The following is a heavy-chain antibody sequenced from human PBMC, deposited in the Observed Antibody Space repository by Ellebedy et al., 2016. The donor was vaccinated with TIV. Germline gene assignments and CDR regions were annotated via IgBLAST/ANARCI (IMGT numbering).Heavy chain of an antibody. D-gene: IGHD3/OR15-3a*01. CDR3: SRVDLGLAFHY. V-gene: IGHV3-53*01. Sequence: GGSLRLSCAVSGFTVSANYMSWVRQAPGKGLEWVSIIYSSGITYYPDSVKGRFTISRDNSKNTVSLQMNSLRAEDMAVYYCSRVDLGLAFHYWGRGTLVTVSS. J-gene: IGHJ4*02. CDR2: IYSSGIT. CDR1: GFTVSANY.